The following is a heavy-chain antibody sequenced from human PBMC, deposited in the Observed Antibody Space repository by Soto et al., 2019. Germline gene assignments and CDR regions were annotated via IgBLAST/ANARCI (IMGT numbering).Heavy chain of an antibody. CDR2: ISPDGSKT. J-gene: IGHJ4*02. CDR3: ARGLLEVMVPFDH. CDR1: GFNFNSYT. Sequence: QVQLVESGGGVVQPGRSLRLSCAASGFNFNSYTFNWVRQAPGKGLEWVAMISPDGSKTNYADALKGRFTISRDNSNNKVFLQMNSLTTEDSAIYFCARGLLEVMVPFDHWGQGTLATVS. D-gene: IGHD2-8*02. V-gene: IGHV3-30-3*01.